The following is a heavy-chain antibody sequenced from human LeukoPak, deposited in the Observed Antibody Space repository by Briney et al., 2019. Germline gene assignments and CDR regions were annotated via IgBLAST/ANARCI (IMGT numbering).Heavy chain of an antibody. D-gene: IGHD3-22*01. CDR3: AKSLTYYYDSSGYDY. Sequence: GSLRLSCAASGFTFSSYAMSWVRQAPGKGLEWVSAISGSGGSTYYADSVKGRFTISRDNSKNTLYLQMNSLRAEDTAVYYCAKSLTYYYDSSGYDYWGQGTLVTVSS. J-gene: IGHJ4*02. CDR1: GFTFSSYA. CDR2: ISGSGGST. V-gene: IGHV3-23*01.